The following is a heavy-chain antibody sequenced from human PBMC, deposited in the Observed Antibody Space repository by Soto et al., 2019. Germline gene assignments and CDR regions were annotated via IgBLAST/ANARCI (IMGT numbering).Heavy chain of an antibody. CDR2: ISHDGRNE. CDR1: GLTFSRSA. V-gene: IGHV3-30*04. D-gene: IGHD3-3*01. CDR3: ARHGGVLYDFWSGPHGGFDP. J-gene: IGHJ5*02. Sequence: PLGSLRLSCAASGLTFSRSAMHWVRQAPGKGLEWVAIISHDGRNEYYSDSVKGRFTISRDNSKNTLYLQLSSLRPDDTAVYYCARHGGVLYDFWSGPHGGFDPWGQGTLVTVSS.